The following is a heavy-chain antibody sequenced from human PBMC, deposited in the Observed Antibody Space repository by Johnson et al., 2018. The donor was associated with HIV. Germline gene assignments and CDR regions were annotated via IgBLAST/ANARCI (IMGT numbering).Heavy chain of an antibody. Sequence: EQLVESGGGLAQPWGSLRLSCAASGFTFNTYAMTWVRQAPGQGLEWVSGISASGSSTYYADSVKGRFTISRDNSKNSLYLQLNSLRAEDTAVYYCARDRGGYYSDSSGLDAFDIWGQGTMVTVSS. CDR2: ISASGSST. J-gene: IGHJ3*02. V-gene: IGHV3-23*04. CDR3: ARDRGGYYSDSSGLDAFDI. D-gene: IGHD3-22*01. CDR1: GFTFNTYA.